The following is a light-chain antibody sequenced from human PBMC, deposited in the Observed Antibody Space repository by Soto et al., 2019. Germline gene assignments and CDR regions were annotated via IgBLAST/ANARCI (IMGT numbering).Light chain of an antibody. Sequence: QSALTQPASGSGSPGQSITLSCTGTSSDIGGYNYVSWYQQHPGKAPKLVIYDVSNRPSGVSDRFSGSKSGNTASLTISGLQPEDEADYFCSSYTTSTNFDVVFGGGTKLPVL. CDR2: DVS. J-gene: IGLJ2*01. CDR3: SSYTTSTNFDVV. CDR1: SSDIGGYNY. V-gene: IGLV2-14*03.